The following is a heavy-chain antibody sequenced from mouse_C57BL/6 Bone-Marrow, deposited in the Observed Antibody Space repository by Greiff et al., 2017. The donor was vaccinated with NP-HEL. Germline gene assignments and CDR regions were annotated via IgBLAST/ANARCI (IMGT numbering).Heavy chain of an antibody. CDR1: GYTFTDYY. D-gene: IGHD1-1*01. J-gene: IGHJ3*01. CDR3: ARYYYGSSYDWFAY. V-gene: IGHV1-75*01. Sequence: VQLQQSGPELVKPGASVKISCKASGYTFTDYYINWVKQRPGQGLEWIGWIFPGSGSTYYNEKFKGKATLTVDKSYSTAYMLLSSLTSEDSAVYFCARYYYGSSYDWFAYWGQGTLVTVSA. CDR2: IFPGSGST.